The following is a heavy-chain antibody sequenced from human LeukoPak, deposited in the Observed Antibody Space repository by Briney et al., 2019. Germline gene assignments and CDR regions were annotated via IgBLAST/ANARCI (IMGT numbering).Heavy chain of an antibody. Sequence: GGPLRLSCAASGFTFSRYTMNWVRQAPGKGLEWVSAISVSIVNTYYADSVKGRFTISRDNSKNTLYLQMNSLRAEDTAVYYCAKTDSGPSDYWGQGTLVTVSS. V-gene: IGHV3-23*01. CDR3: AKTDSGPSDY. J-gene: IGHJ4*02. CDR1: GFTFSRYT. CDR2: ISVSIVNT. D-gene: IGHD6-19*01.